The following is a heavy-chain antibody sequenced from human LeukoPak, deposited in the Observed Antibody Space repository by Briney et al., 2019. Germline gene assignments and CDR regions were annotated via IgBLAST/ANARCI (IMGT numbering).Heavy chain of an antibody. V-gene: IGHV3-23*01. CDR3: AKIAPWGAVATTDGFDY. Sequence: GGSLRLSCAASGFSFSNYAMSWVRQAPGKGLEWVSSISDSGAATYYADSVKGRFTISRDNSKNTLYLQLNSLGAEDTAVYYCAKIAPWGAVATTDGFDYWGQGTLVTVSS. CDR2: ISDSGAAT. J-gene: IGHJ4*02. D-gene: IGHD5-12*01. CDR1: GFSFSNYA.